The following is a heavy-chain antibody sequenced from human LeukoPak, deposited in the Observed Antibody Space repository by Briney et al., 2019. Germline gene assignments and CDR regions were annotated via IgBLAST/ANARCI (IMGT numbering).Heavy chain of an antibody. CDR2: VSSSGSTI. CDR3: ARGRGSSNYFDY. V-gene: IGHV3-48*02. D-gene: IGHD6-13*01. CDR1: GFTFSYYS. Sequence: SGGSLRLSCAASGFTFSYYSINWVRQAPGKGPEWVSSVSSSGSTIYYADSVKGRFSMSRDNAKNSVYLQMTSLRDEDTAVYYCARGRGSSNYFDYWGQGTLVTVSS. J-gene: IGHJ4*02.